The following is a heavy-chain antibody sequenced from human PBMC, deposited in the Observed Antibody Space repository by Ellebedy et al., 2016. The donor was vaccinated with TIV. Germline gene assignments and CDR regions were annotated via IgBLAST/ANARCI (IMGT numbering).Heavy chain of an antibody. Sequence: SETLSLTXTVSGGSISSYYWSWIRQPPGKALEWIGYIYYSGSTNYNPSLKSRVSISVDTSKKQFSLKLSSVTAADTAVYYCARTVAGTRFDAFDIWGQGTMVTVSS. CDR1: GGSISSYY. CDR3: ARTVAGTRFDAFDI. J-gene: IGHJ3*02. D-gene: IGHD6-19*01. CDR2: IYYSGST. V-gene: IGHV4-59*01.